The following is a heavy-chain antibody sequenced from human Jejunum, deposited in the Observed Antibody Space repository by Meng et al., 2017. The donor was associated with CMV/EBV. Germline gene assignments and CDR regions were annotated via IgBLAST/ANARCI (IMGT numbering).Heavy chain of an antibody. V-gene: IGHV3-9*01. Sequence: GFTFADHAMPWVRQAPGKGLEWVSVISWNSYSIGYADSVKGRFTISRDNAKNSLYLQMNSLRAEDTALYYCAKDVGVKYYFYATDVWGQGTTVTVSS. D-gene: IGHD1-26*01. CDR3: AKDVGVKYYFYATDV. CDR2: ISWNSYSI. CDR1: GFTFADHA. J-gene: IGHJ6*01.